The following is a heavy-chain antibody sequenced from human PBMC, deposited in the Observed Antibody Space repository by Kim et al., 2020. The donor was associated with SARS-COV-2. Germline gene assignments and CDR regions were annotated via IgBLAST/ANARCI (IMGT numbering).Heavy chain of an antibody. D-gene: IGHD1-20*01. Sequence: YSPSFQGQVTISAEKSISTAYLQWSSLKASDTAMYYCARPGITGTLGFDYWGQGTLVTVSS. CDR3: ARPGITGTLGFDY. V-gene: IGHV5-51*01. J-gene: IGHJ4*02.